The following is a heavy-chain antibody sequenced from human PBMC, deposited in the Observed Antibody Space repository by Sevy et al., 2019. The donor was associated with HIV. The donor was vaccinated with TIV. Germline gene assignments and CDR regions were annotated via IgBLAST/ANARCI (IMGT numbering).Heavy chain of an antibody. V-gene: IGHV7-4-1*02. Sequence: ASVKVSCKASGYTFTSYAMNWVRQAPGQGLEWMGWINTNTGNPTYAQGFTGRFVFSLDTSVSTAYQQISSLKAEATVVYYCASSIAYCGGDCPGLYGMDVWGQGTTVTVSS. CDR2: INTNTGNP. J-gene: IGHJ6*02. D-gene: IGHD2-21*01. CDR1: GYTFTSYA. CDR3: ASSIAYCGGDCPGLYGMDV.